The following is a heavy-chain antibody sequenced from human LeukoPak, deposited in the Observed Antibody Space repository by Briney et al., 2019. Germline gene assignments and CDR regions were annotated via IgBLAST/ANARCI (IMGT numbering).Heavy chain of an antibody. J-gene: IGHJ4*02. D-gene: IGHD4-17*01. V-gene: IGHV1-2*02. Sequence: ASVKVSCKASGYTFTGYYMHWVRQAPGQGLEWMGWINPNSGGTNYAQKFQGRVTMTRDTSISTAYMELSRLRSEDTAVYYCARGSRRSTTVTTVWGQGTLVTVSS. CDR1: GYTFTGYY. CDR2: INPNSGGT. CDR3: ARGSRRSTTVTTV.